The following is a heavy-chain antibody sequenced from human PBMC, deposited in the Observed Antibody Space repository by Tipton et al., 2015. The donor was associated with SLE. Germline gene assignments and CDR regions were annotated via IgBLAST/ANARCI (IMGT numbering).Heavy chain of an antibody. J-gene: IGHJ4*02. CDR1: GGSISSYY. V-gene: IGHV4-34*01. CDR2: INHSGST. D-gene: IGHD2-15*01. CDR3: ARIGTPMLPRPYYFDY. Sequence: TLSLTCTVSGGSISSYYWSWIRQPPGQGLEWIGEINHSGSTNYNPPLKSRLTISVDTPKSKFSLTLSSVTAADTAVYYCARIGTPMLPRPYYFDYWGQGTLVTVSS.